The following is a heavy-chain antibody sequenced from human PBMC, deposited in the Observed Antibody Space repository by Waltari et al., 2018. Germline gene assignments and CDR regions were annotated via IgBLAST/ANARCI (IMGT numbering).Heavy chain of an antibody. Sequence: QVQLVQSGAEVKKPGASVKVSCKVSGYTLTELSMHWVRQAPGKGLEWMGIINPSGGSTSYAQKFQGRVTMTRDTSTSTVYMELSSLRSEDTAVYYCARVSRGGDSNYDYWGQGTLVTVSS. V-gene: IGHV1-46*01. CDR3: ARVSRGGDSNYDY. CDR1: GYTLTELS. CDR2: INPSGGST. J-gene: IGHJ4*02. D-gene: IGHD4-4*01.